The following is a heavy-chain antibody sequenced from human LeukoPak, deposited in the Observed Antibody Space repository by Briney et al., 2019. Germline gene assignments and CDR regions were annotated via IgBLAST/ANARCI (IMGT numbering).Heavy chain of an antibody. Sequence: GGSLRLSCAASGFTFSSYSMNWVRQAPGKGLEWVSSISSSSSYIYYADSVKGRFTISRDNAKNSLYLQMNSLRAEDTAVYYCARERYDSSSWSDAFDIWGQGTMVTVSS. V-gene: IGHV3-21*01. CDR3: ARERYDSSSWSDAFDI. D-gene: IGHD6-13*01. J-gene: IGHJ3*02. CDR1: GFTFSSYS. CDR2: ISSSSSYI.